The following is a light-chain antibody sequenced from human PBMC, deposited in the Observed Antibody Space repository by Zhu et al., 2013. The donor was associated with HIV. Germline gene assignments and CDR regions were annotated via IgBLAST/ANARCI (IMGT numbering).Light chain of an antibody. J-gene: IGKJ4*01. CDR3: QQYGTSPLT. V-gene: IGKV3-20*01. CDR2: AAS. CDR1: QSVSSSF. Sequence: DIVLTQSPGTLSLSPGDTATLSCRASQSVSSSFLAWYQQKIGQPPRLLIYAASSRAAGIPARFSGSGSGTDFTLTISGLEPEDFAVYYCQQYGTSPLTFGGG.